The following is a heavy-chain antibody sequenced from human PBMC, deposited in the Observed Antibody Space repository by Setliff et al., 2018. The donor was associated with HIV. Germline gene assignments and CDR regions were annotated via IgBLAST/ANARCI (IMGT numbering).Heavy chain of an antibody. CDR3: AKDGISGGAYPPYYFDY. D-gene: IGHD2-15*01. CDR2: ISGSGAST. Sequence: QPGGSLRLSCAASGLTFNTYAMSWVRQAPGKGLEWVSVISGSGASTFYADSVKGRFTISRDNSKSTLYLQMNGLRVEDTAVYYCAKDGISGGAYPPYYFDYWGHGTLVTVSS. J-gene: IGHJ4*01. CDR1: GLTFNTYA. V-gene: IGHV3-23*01.